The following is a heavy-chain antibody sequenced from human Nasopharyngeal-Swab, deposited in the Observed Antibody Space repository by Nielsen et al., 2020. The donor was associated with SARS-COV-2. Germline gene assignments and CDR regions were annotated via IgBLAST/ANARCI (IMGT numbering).Heavy chain of an antibody. CDR2: IVVGSGNT. CDR3: AAPRSSGWSHYYYYMDV. CDR1: GFTFTSSA. J-gene: IGHJ6*03. D-gene: IGHD6-19*01. Sequence: KVSCKASGFTFTSSAVQWVRQARGQRLEWIGWIVVGSGNTNYAQKFQERVTITRDMSTSTAYMELSSLRSEDTAVYYCAAPRSSGWSHYYYYMDVWGKGTTVTVSS. V-gene: IGHV1-58*01.